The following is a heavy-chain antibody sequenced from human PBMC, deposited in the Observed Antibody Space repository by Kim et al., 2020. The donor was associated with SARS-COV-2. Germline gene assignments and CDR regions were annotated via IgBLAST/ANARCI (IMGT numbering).Heavy chain of an antibody. CDR3: ARGRSSGTGDY. Sequence: SETLSLTCAVYGGSFSGYYWSWIRQPPGKGLEWIGEINHSGSTNYNPSLKSRVTISVDTSKNQFSLKLSSVTAADTAVYYCARGRSSGTGDYWGQGTLVTVSS. J-gene: IGHJ4*02. CDR2: INHSGST. V-gene: IGHV4-34*01. CDR1: GGSFSGYY. D-gene: IGHD6-19*01.